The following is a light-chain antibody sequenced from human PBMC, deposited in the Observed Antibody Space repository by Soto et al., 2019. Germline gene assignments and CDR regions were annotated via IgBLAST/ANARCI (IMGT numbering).Light chain of an antibody. V-gene: IGLV2-8*01. CDR2: EVN. CDR1: SSDVGGYNY. CDR3: TSYAGGNNV. J-gene: IGLJ1*01. Sequence: QSVLTQPPSASGSPGQSVTISCTGTSSDVGGYNYVSWYQQHPGKVHKLMVYEVNKRPSGVPDRFSGSKSGNTASLTVSGLQAEDEADYYCTSYAGGNNVFGTGTKLTVL.